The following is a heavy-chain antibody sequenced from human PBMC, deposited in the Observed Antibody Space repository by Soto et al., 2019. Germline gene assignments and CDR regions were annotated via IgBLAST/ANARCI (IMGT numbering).Heavy chain of an antibody. V-gene: IGHV4-59*08. Sequence: SETLSLTCTVSGGSISSYYWSWIRQPPGKGLGWIGYIYYSGSTNYNPSLKSRVTISVDTSKNQFSLKLSSVTAADTAVYYCARLGAVAGLYYYYYYMDVWGKGTTVTVSS. CDR3: ARLGAVAGLYYYYYYMDV. D-gene: IGHD6-19*01. J-gene: IGHJ6*03. CDR2: IYYSGST. CDR1: GGSISSYY.